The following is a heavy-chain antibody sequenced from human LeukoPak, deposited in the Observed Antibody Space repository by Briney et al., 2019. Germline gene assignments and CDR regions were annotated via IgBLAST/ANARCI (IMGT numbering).Heavy chain of an antibody. J-gene: IGHJ4*02. CDR2: IYYSGST. D-gene: IGHD3-22*01. CDR3: ARLGSHYYASSGYYYA. CDR1: GGSIRTYY. V-gene: IGHV4-59*01. Sequence: PSETLSLTCTVSGGSIRTYYWSWIRQPPGKGLEWIGFIYYSGSTKYNPSLKSRVTISVDTSKNQFSLKLSSVTAADTAVYYCARLGSHYYASSGYYYAWGQGTLVTVSS.